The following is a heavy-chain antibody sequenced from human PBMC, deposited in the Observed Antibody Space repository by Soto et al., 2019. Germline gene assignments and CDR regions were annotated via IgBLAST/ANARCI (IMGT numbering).Heavy chain of an antibody. D-gene: IGHD3-16*01. CDR1: GYTFTSYT. Sequence: ASVKVSCKASGYTFTSYTMHWVRQAPGQRLEWMGWINSANGNTKCSQKFQGRVTITRDASASTAYMELSSLTSEDTAVYYCARDPSYGPTWSADSWGQGPLVTLSS. J-gene: IGHJ4*02. CDR2: INSANGNT. CDR3: ARDPSYGPTWSADS. V-gene: IGHV1-3*01.